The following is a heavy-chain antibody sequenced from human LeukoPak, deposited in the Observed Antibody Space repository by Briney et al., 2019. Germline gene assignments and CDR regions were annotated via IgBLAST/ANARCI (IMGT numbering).Heavy chain of an antibody. J-gene: IGHJ4*02. CDR1: GCSISSGGYY. Sequence: SETLSLTCTFSGCSISSGGYYWSWIRQHPGKGLEWIGYSYYSGSTYYNPSLKSRVTISVDTSKNQFSLKLSSVTAADTAVYYCARGDEPRSKWELLSSFDYWGQGTLVTVSS. CDR3: ARGDEPRSKWELLSSFDY. V-gene: IGHV4-31*03. CDR2: SYYSGST. D-gene: IGHD1-26*01.